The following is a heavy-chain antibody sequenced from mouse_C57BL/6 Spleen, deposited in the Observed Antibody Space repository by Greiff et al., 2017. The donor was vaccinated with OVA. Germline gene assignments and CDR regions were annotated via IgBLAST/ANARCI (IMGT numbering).Heavy chain of an antibody. V-gene: IGHV1-15*01. CDR2: IDPETGGT. CDR1: GYTFTDYE. Sequence: VQLQQSGAELVRPGASVTLSCKASGYTFTDYEMHWVKQTPVHGLEWIGAIDPETGGTAYNQKFKGKAILTADKSSSTAYMELRSLTSEDSAVYYCTRSTMVTNWYFDVWGTGTTVTVSS. J-gene: IGHJ1*03. CDR3: TRSTMVTNWYFDV. D-gene: IGHD2-2*01.